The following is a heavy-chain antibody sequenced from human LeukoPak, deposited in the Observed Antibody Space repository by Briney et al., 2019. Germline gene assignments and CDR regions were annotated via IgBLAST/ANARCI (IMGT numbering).Heavy chain of an antibody. CDR2: IYWNDDK. J-gene: IGHJ4*02. V-gene: IGHV2-5*01. Sequence: LIYWNDDKHYRPSLKSSLTITKDTSKNQVVLTVTNMDPVDTATYYCAHSPPQTGWLRIDYWGQGTLVTVSS. D-gene: IGHD5-24*01. CDR3: AHSPPQTGWLRIDY.